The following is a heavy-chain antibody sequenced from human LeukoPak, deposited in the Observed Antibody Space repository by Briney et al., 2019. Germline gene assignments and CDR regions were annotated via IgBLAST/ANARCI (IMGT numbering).Heavy chain of an antibody. V-gene: IGHV4-38-2*01. CDR3: ARGRWRHIGTRWHPHTHHGY. D-gene: IGHD4-23*01. J-gene: IGHJ4*02. CDR2: IHYPEST. CDR1: GFSISSGFF. Sequence: SETLSLACAVSGFSISSGFFWGWIRRPHGKGLEWIGTIHYPESTYYNPSLNNRLTISMDPSKNHFSLKLSSVTAADTALYYCARGRWRHIGTRWHPHTHHGYWGQGILVTVSS.